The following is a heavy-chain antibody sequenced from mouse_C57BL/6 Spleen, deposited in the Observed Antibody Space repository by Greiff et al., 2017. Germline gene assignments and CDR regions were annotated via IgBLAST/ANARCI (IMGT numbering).Heavy chain of an antibody. CDR3: ASYYGYDDLYYYAMDY. D-gene: IGHD2-2*01. CDR1: GYSITSGYY. V-gene: IGHV3-6*01. J-gene: IGHJ4*01. Sequence: ESGPGLVKPSQSLSLTCSVTGYSITSGYYWNWIRQFPGNKLEWMGYISYDGSNNYNPSLKNRISITRDTSKNQFFLKLNSVTTEDTATYYCASYYGYDDLYYYAMDYWGQGTSVTVSS. CDR2: ISYDGSN.